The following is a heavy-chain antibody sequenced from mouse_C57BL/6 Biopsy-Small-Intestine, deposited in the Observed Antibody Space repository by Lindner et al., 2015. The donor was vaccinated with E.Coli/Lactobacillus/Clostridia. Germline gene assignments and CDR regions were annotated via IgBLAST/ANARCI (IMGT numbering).Heavy chain of an antibody. J-gene: IGHJ1*03. CDR2: IRSKSNNYAT. V-gene: IGHV10-1*01. CDR1: GFSFNTYA. CDR3: VRSWSFDV. Sequence: VQLQESGGGLVQPKGSLKLSCAASGFSFNTYAMNWVRQAPGKGLEWVARIRSKSNNYATYYADSVKDRFTISRDDSENMLFLQMNNLKTEDTAIYYCVRSWSFDVWGTGATVTVSS.